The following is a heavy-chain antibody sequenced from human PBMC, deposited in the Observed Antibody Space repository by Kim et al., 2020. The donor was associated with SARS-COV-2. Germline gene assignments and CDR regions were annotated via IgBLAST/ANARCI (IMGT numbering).Heavy chain of an antibody. Sequence: GESLKISCKGSGYSFTSYWIGWVRQMPGKGLEWMGIIYPGDSDTRYRPSFHGLVTISADKPISTAFLQWSSLKASDTAMYYCASAYSSSWYYFDYWGQGTLVTVSS. J-gene: IGHJ4*02. CDR2: IYPGDSDT. CDR3: ASAYSSSWYYFDY. D-gene: IGHD6-13*01. V-gene: IGHV5-51*04. CDR1: GYSFTSYW.